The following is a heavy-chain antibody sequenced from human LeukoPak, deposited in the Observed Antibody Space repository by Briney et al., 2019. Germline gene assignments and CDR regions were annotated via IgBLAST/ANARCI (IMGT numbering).Heavy chain of an antibody. CDR3: ARQVRNSSSSGYYYYYMDV. J-gene: IGHJ6*03. Sequence: GESLKISCKGSGYSFTSYWIGWVRQMPGKGLGWMGIIYPGDSDTRYSPSFQGQVTISADKSISTAYLQWSSLKASDTAMYYCARQVRNSSSSGYYYYYMDVWGKGTTVTVSS. CDR1: GYSFTSYW. CDR2: IYPGDSDT. D-gene: IGHD6-6*01. V-gene: IGHV5-51*01.